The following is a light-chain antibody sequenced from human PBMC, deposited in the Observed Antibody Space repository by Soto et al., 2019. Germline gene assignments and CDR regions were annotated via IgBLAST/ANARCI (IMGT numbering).Light chain of an antibody. V-gene: IGLV1-40*01. CDR1: SSNIGAGHD. J-gene: IGLJ2*01. CDR3: QSYDRGLSGSI. CDR2: DNN. Sequence: QAVVTQPPSVSGAPGQSVTISCTGSSSNIGAGHDVHWYQQFPGTAPKLLIYDNNNRPSGVPDRFSGSKSDTSASLAITGLQAEDEADYYCQSYDRGLSGSIFGGGTKLTVL.